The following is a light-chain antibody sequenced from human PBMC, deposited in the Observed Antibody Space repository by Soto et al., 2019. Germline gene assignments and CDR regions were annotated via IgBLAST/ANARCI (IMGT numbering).Light chain of an antibody. CDR2: GHS. J-gene: IGLJ1*01. Sequence: QSALTQPPSVSAAPGQRVTICCTGSSANIGAGYDVHWYQQLPGTAPKLLICGHSNRPSGVPDRFSGCKSGTSASLVITGLKAEDEADYYCQSYDSSLSGSYVFGTGTKATVL. CDR3: QSYDSSLSGSYV. CDR1: SANIGAGYD. V-gene: IGLV1-40*01.